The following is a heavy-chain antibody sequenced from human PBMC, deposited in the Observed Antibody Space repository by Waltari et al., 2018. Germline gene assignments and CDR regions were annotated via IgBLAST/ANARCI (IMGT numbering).Heavy chain of an antibody. D-gene: IGHD5-12*01. Sequence: QVQLQESGPGLVKPSETLSLTCTVSGGSISRHNWRWLRQPPGKGLEWIGYIYYSGSTNYNPSLKSRVTISVDTSKNQFSLKLSSVTAADTAVYYCASGDPWPYYFDYWGQGTLVTVSS. CDR2: IYYSGST. V-gene: IGHV4-59*11. J-gene: IGHJ4*02. CDR1: GGSISRHN. CDR3: ASGDPWPYYFDY.